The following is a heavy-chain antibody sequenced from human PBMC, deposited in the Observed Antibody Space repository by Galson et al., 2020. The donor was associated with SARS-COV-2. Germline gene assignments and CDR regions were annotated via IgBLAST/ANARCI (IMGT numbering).Heavy chain of an antibody. D-gene: IGHD6-13*01. CDR3: AKDIYPGSNSWFEYYYGMDV. V-gene: IGHV3-30*18. Sequence: GGSLRLSCAASGFTFSSYGMHWVRQAPGKGLEWVAVISYDGSNKYYADSVKGRFTISRDNSKNTLYLQMNSLRAEDTAVYYCAKDIYPGSNSWFEYYYGMDVWGQGTTVTVSS. CDR1: GFTFSSYG. CDR2: ISYDGSNK. J-gene: IGHJ6*02.